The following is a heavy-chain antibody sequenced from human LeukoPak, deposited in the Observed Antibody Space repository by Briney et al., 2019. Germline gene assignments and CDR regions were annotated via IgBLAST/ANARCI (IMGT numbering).Heavy chain of an antibody. CDR2: IYYSGST. J-gene: IGHJ4*02. CDR1: GGSISSYY. V-gene: IGHV4-59*08. CDR3: ATYMSYDSSGLYFDY. D-gene: IGHD3-22*01. Sequence: SETLSLTCTVSGGSISSYYWSWIRQPPGKGLEWIGYIYYSGSTNYDPSLKSRVTISVDTSKNQFSLKLSSVTAADTAVYYCATYMSYDSSGLYFDYWGQGTLVTVSS.